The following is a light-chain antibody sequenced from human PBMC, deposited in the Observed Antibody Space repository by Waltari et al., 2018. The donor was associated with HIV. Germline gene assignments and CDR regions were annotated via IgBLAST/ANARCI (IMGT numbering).Light chain of an antibody. CDR1: NIGTKS. J-gene: IGLJ2*01. V-gene: IGLV3-21*04. Sequence: SYVLTQPPSVSVAPGKTAKITCVGNNIGTKSVHWYQQKPDQAPVLVIYYNADRPSGIPECFSGSNSGNTATLTINRVEAGDEADYYCHVWDTISDHVVFGGGSKLTVL. CDR2: YNA. CDR3: HVWDTISDHVV.